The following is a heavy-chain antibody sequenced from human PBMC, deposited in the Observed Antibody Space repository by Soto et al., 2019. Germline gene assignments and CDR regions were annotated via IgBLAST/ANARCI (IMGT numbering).Heavy chain of an antibody. CDR3: ATHSWDH. V-gene: IGHV3-23*01. J-gene: IGHJ4*02. CDR1: GPTSSRSD. Sequence: EVQLSESGGAWVERGGALKLSCPASGPTSSRSDLTWFRQAPGKGLEWSSAISGMGGDIHYADSVKGRFTVSRDNPKNTLFLQMSSLRVEDTAIYYCATHSWDHWGQGTLVTVSS. CDR2: ISGMGGDI.